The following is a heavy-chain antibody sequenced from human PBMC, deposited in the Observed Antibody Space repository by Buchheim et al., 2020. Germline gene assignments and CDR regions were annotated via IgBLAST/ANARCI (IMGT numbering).Heavy chain of an antibody. V-gene: IGHV3-23*01. D-gene: IGHD5-18*01. CDR2: ISGSGGST. Sequence: EVQLLESGGGLVEPGGSLRLSCAASGFTFSSYAMSWVRQAPGKGLEWVSAISGSGGSTYYADSVKGRFTISRDNSKNTLYLQMIRMRAEDTAVYYCAKDGYSSTYYYYYGMDVWGQGTT. J-gene: IGHJ6*02. CDR1: GFTFSSYA. CDR3: AKDGYSSTYYYYYGMDV.